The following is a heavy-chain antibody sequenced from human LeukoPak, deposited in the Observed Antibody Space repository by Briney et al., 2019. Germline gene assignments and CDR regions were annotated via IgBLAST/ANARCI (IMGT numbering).Heavy chain of an antibody. CDR2: IIPLFGTT. CDR1: GGTLSDCA. J-gene: IGHJ4*02. CDR3: ARGAFTPVITFGPFYFES. V-gene: IGHV1-69*06. D-gene: IGHD3-16*01. Sequence: SVKVSCKMFGGTLSDCAITWLRQAPGQGLECVGRIIPLFGTTKSAQGFQDRVTLSADKSTNTAYMELTSLRSDDTAVYYCARGAFTPVITFGPFYFESWGQGTLITVSS.